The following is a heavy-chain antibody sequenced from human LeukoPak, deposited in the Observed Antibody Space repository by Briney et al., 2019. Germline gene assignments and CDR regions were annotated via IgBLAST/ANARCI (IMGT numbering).Heavy chain of an antibody. J-gene: IGHJ2*01. CDR2: INTNTGNP. D-gene: IGHD3-22*01. CDR1: GYTFTSYP. Sequence: GASVKVSCEASGYTFTSYPMNWVRQAPGQGLEWMGWINTNTGNPTYAQGFTGRFVFSLDTSVSTAYLQINSLKAEDTAVYYCAKGYYYDSGGFLSLPTYLDLWGRGTLVTVSS. V-gene: IGHV7-4-1*02. CDR3: AKGYYYDSGGFLSLPTYLDL.